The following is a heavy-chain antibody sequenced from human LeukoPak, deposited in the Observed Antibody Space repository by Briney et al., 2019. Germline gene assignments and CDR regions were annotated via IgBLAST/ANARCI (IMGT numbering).Heavy chain of an antibody. V-gene: IGHV1-46*01. CDR1: GYTFTSY. J-gene: IGHJ4*02. CDR3: ARGPYYYDSSGYYPTSQFDY. CDR2: INPSSGST. D-gene: IGHD3-22*01. Sequence: ASVKVSCKASGYTFTSYMHWVRQAPGQGLEWMGIINPSSGSTSYAQKFQGRVTMTRDTSTSTVFMELSSLRSEDTAVYYCARGPYYYDSSGYYPTSQFDYWGQGTLVTVSS.